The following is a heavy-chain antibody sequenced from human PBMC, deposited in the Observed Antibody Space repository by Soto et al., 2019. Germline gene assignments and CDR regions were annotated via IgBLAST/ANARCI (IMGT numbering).Heavy chain of an antibody. CDR2: ISYDGSNK. CDR1: GFTFSSYA. V-gene: IGHV3-30-3*01. J-gene: IGHJ4*02. CDR3: DY. Sequence: QVQLVESGGGVVQPGRSLRLSCAASGFTFSSYAMHWVRQAPGKGLEWVAVISYDGSNKYYADSVKVRFTLSRDNSKNTLYLQMNSLRAEDTAVYYCDYWGQGTLVTVSS.